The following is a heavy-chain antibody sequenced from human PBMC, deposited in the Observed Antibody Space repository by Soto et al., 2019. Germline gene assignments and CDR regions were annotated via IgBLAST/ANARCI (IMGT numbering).Heavy chain of an antibody. CDR3: AKEYDIVATIEGSPPET. V-gene: IGHV3-30*18. J-gene: IGHJ5*02. CDR2: ISYDGSNK. Sequence: PGGSLRLSCAASGFTFSSYGMHWVRQAPGKGLEWVAVISYDGSNKYYADSVKGRFTISRDNSKNTLYLQMNSLRAEDTAVYYCAKEYDIVATIEGSPPETWGQGTLVTVSS. D-gene: IGHD5-12*01. CDR1: GFTFSSYG.